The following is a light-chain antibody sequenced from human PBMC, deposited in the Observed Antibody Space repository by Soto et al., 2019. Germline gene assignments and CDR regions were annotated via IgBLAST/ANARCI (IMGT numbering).Light chain of an antibody. CDR3: QQYGSSPLT. CDR1: QSVSSTY. V-gene: IGKV3-20*01. Sequence: DIVMTQSPGTLSVSPGERATLFCRASQSVSSTYLAWCQQKPGQAPRLLIYGAATRATGIPDRFSGSGSGTDFSLTISRLEPEDLAVYFCQQYGSSPLTFGGGTKVDIK. J-gene: IGKJ4*01. CDR2: GAA.